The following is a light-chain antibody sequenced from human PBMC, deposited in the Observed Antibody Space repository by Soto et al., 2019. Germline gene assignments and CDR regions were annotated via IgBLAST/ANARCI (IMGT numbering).Light chain of an antibody. J-gene: IGKJ2*01. Sequence: EVVMTQSPATLSVFPGERVTLSCRASQSVSSSLAWYQQKPGQAPRLLIYSASTRATGIPARFSGSGSGTEFTLTISSLESEGFAVYYCQQYINGYTFGQGTKLEIK. CDR3: QQYINGYT. V-gene: IGKV3-15*01. CDR2: SAS. CDR1: QSVSSS.